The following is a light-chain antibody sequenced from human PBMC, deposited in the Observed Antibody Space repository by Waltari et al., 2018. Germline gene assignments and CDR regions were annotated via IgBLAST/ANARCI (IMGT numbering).Light chain of an antibody. V-gene: IGLV3-21*04. CDR3: QVWDSGTNHYV. CDR1: LIGTKN. CDR2: YDG. Sequence: SYVVTQPPSVSVAPGQTATITCGGDLIGTKNVPWNQQKPGQAPVLVTPYDGDRPSGIPDRFSGSNSGSTATLTISRVEAGDEADYYCQVWDSGTNHYVFGTGTTVTVL. J-gene: IGLJ1*01.